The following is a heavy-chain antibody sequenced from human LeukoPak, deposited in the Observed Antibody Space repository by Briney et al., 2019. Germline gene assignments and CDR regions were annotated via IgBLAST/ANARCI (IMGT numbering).Heavy chain of an antibody. V-gene: IGHV4-39*02. D-gene: IGHD3-16*02. J-gene: IGHJ6*03. CDR1: GASISSSSCY. CDR3: ARLIDYYYNYMDV. CDR2: IYYSGST. Sequence: PTETLSLTCTVSGASISSSSCYWGWIRQPPGKGLEWIGSIYYSGSTYYNPSLKSRVTISVDTSKNHFSLRLSSVTAADTAVYYCARLIDYYYNYMDVWGKGTTVTISS.